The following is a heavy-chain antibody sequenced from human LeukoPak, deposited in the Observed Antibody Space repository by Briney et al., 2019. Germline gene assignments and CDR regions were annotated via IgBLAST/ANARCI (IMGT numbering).Heavy chain of an antibody. J-gene: IGHJ4*02. CDR3: ARAGQYRFDY. V-gene: IGHV3-21*01. CDR1: GFTFSNYN. CDR2: ITTSSTYI. D-gene: IGHD2/OR15-2a*01. Sequence: GGSLRLSCAASGFTFSNYNMNWVRQAPGKGLEWVSSITTSSTYIYYADSVKGRFTISRDNAKNTLYLQMNSLRADDTAVYYCARAGQYRFDYWGQGALVTVSS.